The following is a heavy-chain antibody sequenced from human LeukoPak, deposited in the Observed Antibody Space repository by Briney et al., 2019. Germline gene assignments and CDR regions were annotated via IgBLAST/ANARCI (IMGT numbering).Heavy chain of an antibody. CDR2: IIPIFGTV. Sequence: SVKVSCKASGGTFSSYAISWVRQAPGQGLEWMGGIIPIFGTVNYAQKFQGRVTITTDESTSTAYWKRSRPTSEDTALYYSARGVGRCTNCECYIVDYCGQATLATAS. D-gene: IGHD2-8*01. V-gene: IGHV1-69*05. CDR1: GGTFSSYA. CDR3: ARGVGRCTNCECYIVDY. J-gene: IGHJ4*02.